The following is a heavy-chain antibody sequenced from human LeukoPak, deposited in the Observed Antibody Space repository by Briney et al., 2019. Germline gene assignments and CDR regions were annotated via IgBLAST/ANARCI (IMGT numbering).Heavy chain of an antibody. V-gene: IGHV1-69*05. J-gene: IGHJ6*03. Sequence: SVKVSCKSSGGTFSSYAISWVRQAPGQGLEWMGRIIPIFGTANYAQKFQGRVTITTDESTSTAYMELSSLRSEDTAVYYCASPSSTSQPHYYYYMDVWGKGTTVTVSS. D-gene: IGHD2-2*01. CDR3: ASPSSTSQPHYYYYMDV. CDR2: IIPIFGTA. CDR1: GGTFSSYA.